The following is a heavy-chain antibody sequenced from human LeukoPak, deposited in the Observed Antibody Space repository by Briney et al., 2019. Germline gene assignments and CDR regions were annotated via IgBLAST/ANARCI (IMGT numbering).Heavy chain of an antibody. V-gene: IGHV1-69*04. CDR2: IIPILGIA. J-gene: IGHJ4*02. CDR3: ARATRGYRGYFPDY. D-gene: IGHD5-12*01. CDR1: GGILSKWS. Sequence: SVKVSCKASGGILSKWSISWVRQAPGQGLEWMGRIIPILGIANYAQKFQGRVTITADKSTSTAYMELSSLRSEDTAVYYCARATRGYRGYFPDYWGQGTLVTASS.